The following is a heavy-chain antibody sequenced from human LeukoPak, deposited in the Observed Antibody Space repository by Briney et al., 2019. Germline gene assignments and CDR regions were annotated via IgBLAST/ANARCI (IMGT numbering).Heavy chain of an antibody. D-gene: IGHD3-9*01. CDR2: IYSSGST. J-gene: IGHJ6*03. Sequence: PSETLSLTCTVSGGSVSSSSYYWGWGWIRQPPGKGLEWIGTIYSSGSTYYNPSLKSRITISMDTSRNQLSLKLTSVTAADTAVYSCASLKWASNYDNYYMDVWGKGTAVTVSS. CDR3: ASLKWASNYDNYYMDV. CDR1: GGSVSSSSYY. V-gene: IGHV4-39*07.